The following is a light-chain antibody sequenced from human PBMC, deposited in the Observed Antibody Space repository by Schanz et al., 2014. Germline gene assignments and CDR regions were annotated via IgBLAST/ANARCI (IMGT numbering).Light chain of an antibody. CDR3: SSYAGSYTWV. CDR2: DVS. J-gene: IGLJ3*02. CDR1: SSDVGGYNY. V-gene: IGLV2-8*01. Sequence: QSVLTQPASVSGSPGQSITISCTGTSSDVGGYNYVSWYQQHPGKAPKLMIYDVSNRPSGVPDRFSGSKSGNTASLTVSGLQAEDEADYYCSSYAGSYTWVFGGGTKVTVL.